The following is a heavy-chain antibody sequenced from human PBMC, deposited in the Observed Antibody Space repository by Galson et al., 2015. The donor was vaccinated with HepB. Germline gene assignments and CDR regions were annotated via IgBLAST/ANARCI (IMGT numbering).Heavy chain of an antibody. V-gene: IGHV1-18*01. D-gene: IGHD3/OR15-3a*01. CDR1: GYTFTSYG. Sequence: QSGAEVKKPGASVKVSCKASGYTFTSYGISWVRQAPGQGLEWMGWISAYNGNTNYAQKLQGRVTMTTDTSTSTAYMELRSLRSDDTAVYYCARENRGFVDYQPGSSRLDYWGQGTLVTVSS. J-gene: IGHJ4*02. CDR3: ARENRGFVDYQPGSSRLDY. CDR2: ISAYNGNT.